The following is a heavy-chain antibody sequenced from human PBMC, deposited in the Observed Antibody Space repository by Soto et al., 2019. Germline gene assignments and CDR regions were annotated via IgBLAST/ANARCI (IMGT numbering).Heavy chain of an antibody. D-gene: IGHD3-10*01. CDR1: GFIFKMYW. J-gene: IGHJ4*02. CDR2: IYNDGTYS. Sequence: HPGGSLRLSCAASGFIFKMYWMHWVRQSPGKGLVWISRIYNDGTYSDYADSVRGRFTISRDNVNDTLYLQMNNLRAEDSGLYYCTRGPRPISTGTGADWGQGTQVTVSS. CDR3: TRGPRPISTGTGAD. V-gene: IGHV3-74*01.